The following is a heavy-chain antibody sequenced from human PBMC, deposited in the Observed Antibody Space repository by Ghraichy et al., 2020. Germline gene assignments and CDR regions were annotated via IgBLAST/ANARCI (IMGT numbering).Heavy chain of an antibody. J-gene: IGHJ4*02. Sequence: GSLRLSCTVSGGSISSSSYYWGWIRQPPGKGLEWIGSIYYSGSTYYNPSLKSRVTISVDTSKNQFSLKLSSVTAADTAVYYCARRGYDFWSGYYDYWGQGTLVTVSS. CDR3: ARRGYDFWSGYYDY. CDR2: IYYSGST. V-gene: IGHV4-39*01. D-gene: IGHD3-3*01. CDR1: GGSISSSSYY.